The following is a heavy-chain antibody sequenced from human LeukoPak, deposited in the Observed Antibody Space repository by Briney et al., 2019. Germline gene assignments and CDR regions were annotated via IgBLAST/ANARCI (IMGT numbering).Heavy chain of an antibody. CDR3: AITGSSELVWDYAMDV. V-gene: IGHV3-53*04. J-gene: IGHJ6*02. D-gene: IGHD1-26*01. CDR2: IYTGGST. Sequence: GGSLRLSCAVSGFTVSSNGMSWVCHGPRQGLEWVSLIYTGGSTYSADTPTGRCTISRHNSTNTLHLQMNSLRVEDTAVYDWAITGSSELVWDYAMDVWGQGTTVTLSS. CDR1: GFTVSSNG.